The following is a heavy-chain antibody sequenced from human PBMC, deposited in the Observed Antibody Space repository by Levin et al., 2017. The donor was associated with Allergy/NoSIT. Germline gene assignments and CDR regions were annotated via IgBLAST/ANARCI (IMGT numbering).Heavy chain of an antibody. J-gene: IGHJ4*02. D-gene: IGHD3-22*01. CDR3: ARVRGITMIPQDFDY. CDR2: IYYSGST. Sequence: PGGSLRLSCTVSGGSVSSGSYYWSWIRQPPGKGLEWIGYIYYSGSTNYNPSLKSRVTISVDTSKNQFSLKLSSVTAADTAVYHCARVRGITMIPQDFDYWGQGTLVTVSS. V-gene: IGHV4-61*01. CDR1: GGSVSSGSYY.